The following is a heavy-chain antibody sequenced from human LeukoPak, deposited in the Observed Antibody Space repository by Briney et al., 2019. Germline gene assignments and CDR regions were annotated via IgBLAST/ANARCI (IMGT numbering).Heavy chain of an antibody. D-gene: IGHD5-24*01. CDR2: ISSSSSYI. J-gene: IGHJ4*02. Sequence: GGSLRLSCAASGFTFSSYSMNWVRQAPGKGLEWVSSISSSSSYIYYADSVKGRFTISRDNAKNSLYLQMNSLRAEDTAVYYCARPMGARWLQSTPGDYWGQGTLVTVSS. V-gene: IGHV3-21*01. CDR3: ARPMGARWLQSTPGDY. CDR1: GFTFSSYS.